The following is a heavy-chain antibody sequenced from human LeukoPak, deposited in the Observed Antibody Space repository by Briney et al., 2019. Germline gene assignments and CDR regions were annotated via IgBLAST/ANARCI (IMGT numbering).Heavy chain of an antibody. Sequence: PGGSLRLSCAASGFTFSSYWMHWVRQAPGKGLVWVSRINSDGSSTIYADSVKGRFTISRDKDKNRLYVQMKRLRDEDTAVYYCARGGLSAYCGGDCYTFDYWGQGTLVTVSS. D-gene: IGHD2-21*02. V-gene: IGHV3-74*01. CDR3: ARGGLSAYCGGDCYTFDY. CDR2: INSDGSST. J-gene: IGHJ4*02. CDR1: GFTFSSYW.